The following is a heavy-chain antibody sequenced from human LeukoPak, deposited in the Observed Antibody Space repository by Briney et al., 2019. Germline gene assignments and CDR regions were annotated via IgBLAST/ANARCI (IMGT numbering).Heavy chain of an antibody. CDR1: GFTFSSYW. CDR2: IKQDGSEK. J-gene: IGHJ6*03. D-gene: IGHD2-2*01. CDR3: AREDCSSTSCYLQHYYYYMDV. V-gene: IGHV3-7*01. Sequence: PGGSLRLSCAASGFTFSSYWISWVRQAPGKGLEWVANIKQDGSEKYYVDSVKGRFTISRDNAKNSLYLQMNSLRAEDTAVYYCAREDCSSTSCYLQHYYYYMDVWGKGTTVTVSS.